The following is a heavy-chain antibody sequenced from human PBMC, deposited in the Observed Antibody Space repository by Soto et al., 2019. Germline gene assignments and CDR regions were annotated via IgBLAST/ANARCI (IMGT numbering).Heavy chain of an antibody. CDR2: FSGGGGGT. Sequence: EVQLLDSGGGLVQPGGSLRLSCAVSGFIISDYGVTCVRQAPGKGLELVSGFSGGGGGTFYADSVKGRFTTSRDDPKNTAYLQMNRLGAEDTAVYYCVRWNGFGDRLGPGTLVTVAS. D-gene: IGHD1-1*01. CDR1: GFIISDYG. J-gene: IGHJ5*02. V-gene: IGHV3-23*01. CDR3: VRWNGFGDR.